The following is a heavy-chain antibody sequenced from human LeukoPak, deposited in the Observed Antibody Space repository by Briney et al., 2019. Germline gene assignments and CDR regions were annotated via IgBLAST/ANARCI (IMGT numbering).Heavy chain of an antibody. CDR1: GFTFSSYG. J-gene: IGHJ4*02. CDR3: AKDSLADIDY. D-gene: IGHD3-16*01. Sequence: GGSLRLSCAASGFTFSSYGMHWVRQAPAKGMERVAVISYDGSNKYYADSVKGRSTISRDNSKNTLYLQMNSLRAEDTAVYYCAKDSLADIDYWGQGTLVTVSS. CDR2: ISYDGSNK. V-gene: IGHV3-30*18.